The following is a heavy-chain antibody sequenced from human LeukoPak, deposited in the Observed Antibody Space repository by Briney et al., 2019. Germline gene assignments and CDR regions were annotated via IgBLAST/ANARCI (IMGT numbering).Heavy chain of an antibody. D-gene: IGHD3-10*01. CDR3: ARGRITMVRVPDY. Sequence: GESLKISCKGSGYRFTNYWIGWMRQMPGKGLEWMGIIYPGDSDTRYSPSFQGQVTISADKSISTAYLQWSSLKASDTAMYYCARGRITMVRVPDYWGQGTLVTVSS. CDR2: IYPGDSDT. J-gene: IGHJ4*02. CDR1: GYRFTNYW. V-gene: IGHV5-51*01.